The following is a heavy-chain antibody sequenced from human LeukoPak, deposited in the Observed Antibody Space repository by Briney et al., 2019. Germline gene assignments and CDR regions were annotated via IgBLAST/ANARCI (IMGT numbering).Heavy chain of an antibody. V-gene: IGHV3-53*01. J-gene: IGHJ4*02. CDR1: GFTVSSNY. D-gene: IGHD5-12*01. CDR2: IYSGGGT. Sequence: GGSLRLSCAASGFTVSSNYMSWVRQAPGKGLEWVSVIYSGGGTYYEDSVKGRFTISRDNSKNTLYLQMNSLRAEDTAVYYCARKWVDSGYDFFDYWGQGTLVTVSS. CDR3: ARKWVDSGYDFFDY.